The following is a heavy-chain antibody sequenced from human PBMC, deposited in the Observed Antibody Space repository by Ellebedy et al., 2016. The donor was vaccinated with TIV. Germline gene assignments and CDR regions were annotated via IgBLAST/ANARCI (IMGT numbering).Heavy chain of an antibody. CDR1: GGSISSSSYY. J-gene: IGHJ4*02. D-gene: IGHD3-3*01. V-gene: IGHV4-39*01. Sequence: MPSETLSLTCTVSGGSISSSSYYWGWIRQPPGKGLEWIGSIYYSGSTYYNPSLKSRVTISVDTSKNQFSLKLSSVTAADTAVYYCARAGDDFWSGKFDYWGQGTLVTVSS. CDR3: ARAGDDFWSGKFDY. CDR2: IYYSGST.